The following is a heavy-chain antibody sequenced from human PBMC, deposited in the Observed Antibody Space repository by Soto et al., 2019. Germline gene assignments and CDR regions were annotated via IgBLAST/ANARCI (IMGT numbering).Heavy chain of an antibody. Sequence: QVHLEQSGAEVKKPGSSVKVSCKAAGGTFSTYTLIWVRQAPGQGLEWMGRIIPMLTVTNSAQKFQGRVTLTADKSTSTAFMELTSLTSDDTAVYYSSIGSWSAETFDVWGQGTMVTVSS. CDR1: GGTFSTYT. CDR2: IIPMLTVT. CDR3: SIGSWSAETFDV. J-gene: IGHJ3*01. V-gene: IGHV1-69*02. D-gene: IGHD2-2*01.